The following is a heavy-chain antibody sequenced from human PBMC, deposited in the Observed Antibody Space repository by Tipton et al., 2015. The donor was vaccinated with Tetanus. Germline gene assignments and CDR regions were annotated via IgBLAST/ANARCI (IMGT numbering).Heavy chain of an antibody. CDR1: GDSISIFY. CDR3: ARGFGSSFYYFDY. D-gene: IGHD6-13*01. CDR2: AYGSGST. Sequence: TLSLTCTVSGDSISIFYWTWIRQPPGKGLEWIGYAYGSGSTNYNPSLGSRVTMSIDTSRNQFSLKLTSVTAADTAFYYCARGFGSSFYYFDYWGQGILVTVSS. V-gene: IGHV4-59*01. J-gene: IGHJ4*02.